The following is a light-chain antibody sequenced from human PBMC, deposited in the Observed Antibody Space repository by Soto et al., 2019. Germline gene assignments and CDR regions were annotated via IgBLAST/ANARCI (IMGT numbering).Light chain of an antibody. CDR2: AAS. CDR1: ESVRSNY. CDR3: QQYGSTPPT. V-gene: IGKV3-20*01. J-gene: IGKJ1*01. Sequence: EIVLTQSPDSLSLSPGERATLSCRASESVRSNYLAWYQQKPGQAPRLIIDAASRRDTGIPDRFSGSGSGTDFTLTISRLEPEDFAVYSCQQYGSTPPTFGQGTKVEIK.